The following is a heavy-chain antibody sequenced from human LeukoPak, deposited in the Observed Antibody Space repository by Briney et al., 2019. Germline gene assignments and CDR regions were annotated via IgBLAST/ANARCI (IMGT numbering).Heavy chain of an antibody. D-gene: IGHD5-12*01. Sequence: GGSLRLSCAASGFTFSSYAMSWVRQAPGKGLEWVSAISGSGGSTYYADSVKGRFTISRDNSKNTLYLQMNSLRAEDTAVYYCAKKKLRGYSGYDTDYWGQGTLVTVSS. CDR2: ISGSGGST. CDR3: AKKKLRGYSGYDTDY. J-gene: IGHJ4*02. CDR1: GFTFSSYA. V-gene: IGHV3-23*01.